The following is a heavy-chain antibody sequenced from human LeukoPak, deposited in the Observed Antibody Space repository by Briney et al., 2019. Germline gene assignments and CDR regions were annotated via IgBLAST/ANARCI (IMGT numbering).Heavy chain of an antibody. D-gene: IGHD4-17*01. Sequence: NPSETLSLTCSVSGGSISSGGYYWGWIRQPPGKGLEWIGSIYYSGSTYYNPSLKSRVTISVDTSKNQFSLKLSSVTAADTAVYYCATLGTTVTNPFDYWGQGTLVTVSS. V-gene: IGHV4-39*01. CDR3: ATLGTTVTNPFDY. J-gene: IGHJ4*02. CDR2: IYYSGST. CDR1: GGSISSGGYY.